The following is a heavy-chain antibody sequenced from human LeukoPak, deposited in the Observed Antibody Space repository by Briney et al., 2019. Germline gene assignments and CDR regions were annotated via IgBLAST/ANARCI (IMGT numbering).Heavy chain of an antibody. Sequence: GGSLRLSCAASGLTFSSAWMTWVRLAPGRGLEWVGRIRSKAHGGTTDYAEPVKGRFIISRDDSENTVYLQMNSLKTEDTGDYYCTTVGVYYYDHWGQGTRVTVSS. J-gene: IGHJ5*02. CDR1: GLTFSSAW. CDR3: TTVGVYYYDH. D-gene: IGHD3-10*01. V-gene: IGHV3-15*01. CDR2: IRSKAHGGTT.